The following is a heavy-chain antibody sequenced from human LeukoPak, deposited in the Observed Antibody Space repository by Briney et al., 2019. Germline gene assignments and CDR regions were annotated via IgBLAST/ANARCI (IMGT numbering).Heavy chain of an antibody. Sequence: GASVKVSCKASVYTFTSYDINWVRQATGQGLEWMGWMNPNSGNTGYAQKFQGRVTMTRNTSISTAYMELSSLRSEDTAVYYCARADDTMVRGVIIYYMDVWGKGTTVTVSS. CDR1: VYTFTSYD. CDR3: ARADDTMVRGVIIYYMDV. D-gene: IGHD3-10*01. J-gene: IGHJ6*03. V-gene: IGHV1-8*01. CDR2: MNPNSGNT.